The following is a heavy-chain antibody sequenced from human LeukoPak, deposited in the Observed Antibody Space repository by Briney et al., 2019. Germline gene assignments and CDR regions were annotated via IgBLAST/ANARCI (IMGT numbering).Heavy chain of an antibody. CDR3: AREYYYGSGNYYNRIDY. Sequence: ASVKVSCKASGHTFTGYYMHWVRQAPGQGLEWMGWINPNSGGTNYAQKFQGRVTMTRDTSISTAYMELSRLRSDDTAVYYCAREYYYGSGNYYNRIDYSGQGTLVTVSS. J-gene: IGHJ4*02. V-gene: IGHV1-2*02. CDR2: INPNSGGT. CDR1: GHTFTGYY. D-gene: IGHD3-10*01.